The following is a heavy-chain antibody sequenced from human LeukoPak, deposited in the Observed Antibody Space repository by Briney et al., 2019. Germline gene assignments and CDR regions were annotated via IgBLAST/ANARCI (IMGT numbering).Heavy chain of an antibody. J-gene: IGHJ6*03. Sequence: ASVKISCKVSGYTFTDYYMHWVQQAPGKGLEWMGLVDPEDGETIYAEKFQGRVTITADTSTDTAYMELSSLRSEDTAVYYCAVLMEYAISPPYYYYYYMDVWGKGTTVTVSS. CDR2: VDPEDGET. CDR1: GYTFTDYY. D-gene: IGHD2-8*01. CDR3: AVLMEYAISPPYYYYYYMDV. V-gene: IGHV1-69-2*01.